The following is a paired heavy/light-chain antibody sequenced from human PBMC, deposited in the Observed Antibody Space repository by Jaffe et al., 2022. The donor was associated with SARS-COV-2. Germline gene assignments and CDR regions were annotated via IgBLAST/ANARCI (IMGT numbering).Heavy chain of an antibody. CDR2: IGDSGATT. CDR3: ARIGLGY. CDR1: GFTFGSNA. J-gene: IGHJ4*02. V-gene: IGHV3-23*01. Sequence: EVQLLESGGGLVQPGGSLRLSCAASGFTFGSNAMSWVRQAPGKGLDWVSLIGDSGATTYYADSVKGRFTISRDNSKNTLYLQMNSLRAEDTAIYYCARIGLGYWGQGTRVTVSS. D-gene: IGHD3-16*01.
Light chain of an antibody. J-gene: IGKJ2*01. Sequence: DIQMTQSPSSLSVSVGDRVTITCRASQDIGNDLGWFQQKPGKAPKRLIYVASSLQTGVPSRFSGSGSGTEFTLTISSLQPEDFATYYCLQQSSFPYTFGQGTKLEI. CDR3: LQQSSFPYT. CDR2: VAS. V-gene: IGKV1-17*01. CDR1: QDIGND.